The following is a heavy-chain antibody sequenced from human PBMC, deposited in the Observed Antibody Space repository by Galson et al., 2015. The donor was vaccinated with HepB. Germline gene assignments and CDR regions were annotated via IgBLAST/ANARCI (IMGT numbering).Heavy chain of an antibody. Sequence: LTCTVSGGSVSSGNCFWSWIRQPPGKGLEWLGYIYYTGSTKYSPSLKSRVTISLDMSKNQFSLKLTSVTAADTAVYYCAREAYSDGYFFDPWGQGTQVTVSS. D-gene: IGHD5-18*01. CDR2: IYYTGST. V-gene: IGHV4-61*01. J-gene: IGHJ5*02. CDR3: AREAYSDGYFFDP. CDR1: GGSVSSGNCF.